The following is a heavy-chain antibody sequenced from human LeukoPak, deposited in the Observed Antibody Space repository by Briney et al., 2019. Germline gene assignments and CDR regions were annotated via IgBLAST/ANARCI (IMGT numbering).Heavy chain of an antibody. Sequence: PGGSLRLSCAASGFTFSSYGMHWVRQAPGKGLEWVAAISGSGGSTYYADSVKGRFTISRDNSKNTLYLQMNSLRAEDTAVYYCAKDRVRIAAAGPDYWGQGTLVTVSS. CDR3: AKDRVRIAAAGPDY. CDR1: GFTFSSYG. J-gene: IGHJ4*02. V-gene: IGHV3-23*01. CDR2: ISGSGGST. D-gene: IGHD6-13*01.